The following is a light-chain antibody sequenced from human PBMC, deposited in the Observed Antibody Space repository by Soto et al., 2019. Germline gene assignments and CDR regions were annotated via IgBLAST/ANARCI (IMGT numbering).Light chain of an antibody. J-gene: IGLJ1*01. V-gene: IGLV2-8*01. CDR1: SSDVGAYNY. Sequence: QSALTQPPSASGSPGQSVTIPCTGSSSDVGAYNYVSWYQQHPGKAPKLVIYEVSKRPSGVPDRFSGSKSGNTASLTVSGLQDEDEADYYCSSHAGSNGVFGTGTKLTV. CDR2: EVS. CDR3: SSHAGSNGV.